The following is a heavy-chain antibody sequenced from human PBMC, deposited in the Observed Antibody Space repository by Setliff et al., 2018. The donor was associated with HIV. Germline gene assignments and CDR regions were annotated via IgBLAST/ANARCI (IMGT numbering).Heavy chain of an antibody. CDR2: IQSGGII. CDR3: AKVYEQYLVHGTFDK. D-gene: IGHD6-13*01. Sequence: LRLSCAASGLTLSNSAMTWVRQKPWRGLEWVSLIQSGGIIYYADSVKGRFTISRDNSNNTLSLQMSSLRAEDTALYYCAKVYEQYLVHGTFDKWGHGTLVTVSS. V-gene: IGHV3-23*01. CDR1: GLTLSNSA. J-gene: IGHJ4*01.